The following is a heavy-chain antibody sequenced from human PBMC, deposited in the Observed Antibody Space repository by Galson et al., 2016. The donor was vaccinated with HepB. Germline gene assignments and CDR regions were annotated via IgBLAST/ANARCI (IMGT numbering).Heavy chain of an antibody. CDR2: IHANSGGT. D-gene: IGHD1-26*01. CDR1: GYIFTDYY. CDR3: ATEWERQDSFDY. V-gene: IGHV1-2*02. Sequence: SVKVSCKASGYIFTDYYLHWVRQAPGQGLEWLGYIHANSGGTNYAQKFQGRVTMTRDTSISTAYMELSSLKSEDTAVYYCATEWERQDSFDYWGQGTLVTVSS. J-gene: IGHJ4*02.